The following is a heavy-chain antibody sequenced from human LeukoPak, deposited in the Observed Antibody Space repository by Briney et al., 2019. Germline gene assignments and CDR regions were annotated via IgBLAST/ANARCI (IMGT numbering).Heavy chain of an antibody. J-gene: IGHJ4*02. CDR1: GFTFSSYS. CDR2: IKSITDGGTT. CDR3: TKSRPVLN. Sequence: SGGSLRLSCADSGFTFSSYSMNWVRQAPGKGLEWVGRIKSITDGGTTDYAAPVKGRFTISRDDSKNTLYLQMDSLETEDTAVYYCTKSRPVLNWGQGTRVTVSS. V-gene: IGHV3-15*01.